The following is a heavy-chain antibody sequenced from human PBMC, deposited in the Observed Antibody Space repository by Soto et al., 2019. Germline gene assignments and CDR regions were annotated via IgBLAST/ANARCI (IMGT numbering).Heavy chain of an antibody. CDR1: GFTFSSYS. V-gene: IGHV3-48*02. CDR2: TSSSSSTI. J-gene: IGHJ5*02. Sequence: GGSLRLSCAASGFTFSSYSMNWVRQAPGKGLEWVSYTSSSSSTIYYADSVKGRFTISRDNAKNSLYLQMNSLRDEDTAVYYCARDAPPLAYYYDPNWFDPWGQGTLVTVSS. CDR3: ARDAPPLAYYYDPNWFDP. D-gene: IGHD3-22*01.